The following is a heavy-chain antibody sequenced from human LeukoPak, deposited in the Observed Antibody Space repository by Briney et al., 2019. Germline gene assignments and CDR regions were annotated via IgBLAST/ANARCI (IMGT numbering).Heavy chain of an antibody. J-gene: IGHJ4*02. V-gene: IGHV3-7*01. CDR1: GFNFGSYW. D-gene: IGHD3-22*01. CDR3: ARCNYYDSSRHPTSFEN. CDR2: IKEDESEK. Sequence: GGSLRLSCAASGFNFGSYWMTWVRQAPGKGLEWVANIKEDESEKYYVDSMRGRFTISRDNAKNSLYLQMDSLRAEDTAVYYCARCNYYDSSRHPTSFENWGQGTLVTVSS.